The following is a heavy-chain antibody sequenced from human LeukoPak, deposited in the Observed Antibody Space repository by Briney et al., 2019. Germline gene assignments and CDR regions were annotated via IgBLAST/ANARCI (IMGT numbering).Heavy chain of an antibody. J-gene: IGHJ5*02. CDR3: ARAVSTSAAGTSVDAWFDP. D-gene: IGHD6-13*01. CDR1: GYTFTSYG. V-gene: IGHV1-18*01. CDR2: ISAYNGNT. Sequence: PVASVKVSCKASGYTFTSYGISWVRQAPGQGLEWMGWISAYNGNTNYAQKLQGRVTMTTDTSTSTAYMELRSLRSDDTAVYYCARAVSTSAAGTSVDAWFDPWGQGTLVTVSS.